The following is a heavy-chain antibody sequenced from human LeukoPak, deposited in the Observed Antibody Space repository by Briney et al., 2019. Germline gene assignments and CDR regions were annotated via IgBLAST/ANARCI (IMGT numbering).Heavy chain of an antibody. CDR2: ISSSGSII. V-gene: IGHV3-11*01. Sequence: GGSLRLSCAASGFIFSDYYMSWIRQAPGKGLEWVSCISSSGSIIYYADSVKGRFTISRDNAKNSLYLQMNSLRAEDTAVYYCARGSEVGDGSGLDYWGQRTLVTVSS. CDR3: ARGSEVGDGSGLDY. D-gene: IGHD1-26*01. CDR1: GFIFSDYY. J-gene: IGHJ4*02.